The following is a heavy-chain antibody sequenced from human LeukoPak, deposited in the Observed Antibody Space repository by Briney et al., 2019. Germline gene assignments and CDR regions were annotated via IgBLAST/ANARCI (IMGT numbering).Heavy chain of an antibody. CDR1: GITFSSYA. V-gene: IGHV3-23*01. Sequence: GSLRLSCSASGITFSSYAISWVRQAPGKGLELVSAISGSGGSTYYADSVKGRFTVSRDNSKNTLYLQMNSLRADDTAVYYCAKDPRGDCSGGSCHYLNYWGQGTLVSVSS. CDR3: AKDPRGDCSGGSCHYLNY. CDR2: ISGSGGST. J-gene: IGHJ4*02. D-gene: IGHD2-15*01.